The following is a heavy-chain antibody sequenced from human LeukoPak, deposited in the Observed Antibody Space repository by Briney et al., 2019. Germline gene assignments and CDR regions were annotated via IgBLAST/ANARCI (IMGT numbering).Heavy chain of an antibody. V-gene: IGHV3-33*06. J-gene: IGHJ3*02. Sequence: PGRSLRLSCAASGFTFSSYGMHWVRQAPGKGLEWVAVIWYDGSNKYYADSVKGRFTISRDNSKNTLYLQMNSLRAEDTAVYYCAKGMATTVGAAFDIWGQGTMVTASS. CDR2: IWYDGSNK. D-gene: IGHD5-24*01. CDR3: AKGMATTVGAAFDI. CDR1: GFTFSSYG.